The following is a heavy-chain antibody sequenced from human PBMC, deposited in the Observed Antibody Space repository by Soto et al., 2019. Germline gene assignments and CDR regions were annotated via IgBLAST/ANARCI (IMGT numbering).Heavy chain of an antibody. D-gene: IGHD3-10*01. CDR3: ARDEVLYCGNFDY. J-gene: IGHJ4*02. CDR1: GFTFSSYD. CDR2: ISYDGSNK. Sequence: QVQLVESGGGVVQPGRSLRLSCAASGFTFSSYDMHWVRQAPGKGLEWVAVISYDGSNKYYADSVKGRFTISRDNSKNTLYLQMNSLTAEDTAVYYCARDEVLYCGNFDYWGQGTLVTVSS. V-gene: IGHV3-30-3*01.